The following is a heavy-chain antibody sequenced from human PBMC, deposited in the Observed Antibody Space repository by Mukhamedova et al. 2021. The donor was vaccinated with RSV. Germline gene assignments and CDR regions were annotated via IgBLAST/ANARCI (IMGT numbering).Heavy chain of an antibody. V-gene: IGHV1-69*01. D-gene: IGHD3-22*01. Sequence: SYAISWVRQAPGQGLEWMGGIIPIFGTASYAQKFQGRVTITADESTSTAYMELSSLRSEDTAVYYCATYYYDSSGYHPRGAFDIW. J-gene: IGHJ3*02. CDR3: ATYYYDSSGYHPRGAFDI. CDR1: SYA. CDR2: IIPIFGTA.